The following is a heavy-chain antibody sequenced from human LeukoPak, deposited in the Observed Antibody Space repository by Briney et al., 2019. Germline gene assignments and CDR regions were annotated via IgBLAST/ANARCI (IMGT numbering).Heavy chain of an antibody. J-gene: IGHJ4*02. V-gene: IGHV3-23*01. CDR1: GFTFSSYG. Sequence: GGSLRLSRAASGFTFSSYGMSWVRQAPGKGLEWVSAISGSGGSTYYADSVKGRFTISRDNSENTLYLQMNSLRAEDTAVYYCARGGGGCSGGSCYRYFDYWGQGTLVTVSS. D-gene: IGHD2-15*01. CDR2: ISGSGGST. CDR3: ARGGGGCSGGSCYRYFDY.